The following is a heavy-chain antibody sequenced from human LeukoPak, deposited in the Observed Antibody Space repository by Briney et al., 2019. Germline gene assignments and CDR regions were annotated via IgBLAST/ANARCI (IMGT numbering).Heavy chain of an antibody. V-gene: IGHV1-2*02. CDR1: VGTFNSYA. Sequence: ASVTVSFLASVGTFNSYAISWLRQAPGQGLEWMGWINPNSGGTNYSQKSQGRVTITRDTSSSTAYMELSRLRSDDTAVYYCARDFVFGVTMVRGVIPPDYGMDVWGQGTTVTVSS. CDR2: INPNSGGT. D-gene: IGHD3-10*01. CDR3: ARDFVFGVTMVRGVIPPDYGMDV. J-gene: IGHJ6*02.